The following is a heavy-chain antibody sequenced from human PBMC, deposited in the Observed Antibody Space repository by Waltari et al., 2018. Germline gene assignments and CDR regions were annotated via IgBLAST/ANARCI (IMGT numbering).Heavy chain of an antibody. J-gene: IGHJ4*02. CDR2: IYYSGST. CDR3: ARGAGMVRGVVDY. Sequence: QVQLQESGPGLVKPSETLSLTCTVSGGSISSYYWSWIRQPPGKGLAWIGYIYYSGSTNYNPSLKSRVTIAVDTSKNQFSLKLSSVTAADTAVYYCARGAGMVRGVVDYWGQGTLVTVSS. CDR1: GGSISSYY. V-gene: IGHV4-59*01. D-gene: IGHD3-10*01.